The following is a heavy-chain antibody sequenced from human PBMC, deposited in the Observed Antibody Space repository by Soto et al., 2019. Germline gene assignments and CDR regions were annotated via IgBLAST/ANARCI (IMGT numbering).Heavy chain of an antibody. J-gene: IGHJ6*02. D-gene: IGHD3-22*01. V-gene: IGHV3-53*04. CDR2: IYSGGST. CDR3: ARDPYYDSSGYLASNGMDV. CDR1: GFTVSSNY. Sequence: PGGSLRLSCAASGFTVSSNYMSWARQAPGKGLEGAPVIYSGGSTYYADSVKGRFTISRHNSKNTLYLQMNSLRAEDTAIYYCARDPYYDSSGYLASNGMDVWGQGTTVTVSS.